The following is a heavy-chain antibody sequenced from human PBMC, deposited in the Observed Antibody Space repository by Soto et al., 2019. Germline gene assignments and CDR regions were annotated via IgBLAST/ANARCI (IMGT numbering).Heavy chain of an antibody. CDR3: ARDTLHSYYYDSSGYYEPGYYYYGMDA. Sequence: SVKVSCKASGGTFCSYAISWVRQAPGQGLEWMGGIIPIFGTANYAQKFQGRVTITADESTSTAYMELSSLRSEDTAVYYCARDTLHSYYYDSSGYYEPGYYYYGMDAWGQGTTVTVSS. D-gene: IGHD3-22*01. CDR1: GGTFCSYA. CDR2: IIPIFGTA. V-gene: IGHV1-69*13. J-gene: IGHJ6*02.